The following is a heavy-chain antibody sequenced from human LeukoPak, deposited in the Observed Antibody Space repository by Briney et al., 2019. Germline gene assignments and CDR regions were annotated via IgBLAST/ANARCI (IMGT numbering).Heavy chain of an antibody. J-gene: IGHJ4*02. CDR3: TSSRSGYAGIDY. V-gene: IGHV3-73*01. D-gene: IGHD5-12*01. CDR2: IRSKANNDAT. CDR1: GFTFSGSG. Sequence: PGGSLRLSCAASGFTFSGSGMHWVRQAPGKGLEWIGRIRSKANNDATLYAASVQSRFTISRDDSKNTAYLQMNSLKTEDTAVYYCTSSRSGYAGIDYWGQGTLVTVSS.